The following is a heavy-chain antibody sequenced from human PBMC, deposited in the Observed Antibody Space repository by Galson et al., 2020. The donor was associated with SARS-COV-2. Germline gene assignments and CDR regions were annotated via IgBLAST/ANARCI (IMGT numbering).Heavy chain of an antibody. V-gene: IGHV1-18*04. CDR2: ISAYNGNT. D-gene: IGHD3-3*01. J-gene: IGHJ4*02. CDR3: ARDLTRFTTVAMNY. CDR1: GYTFTSYG. Sequence: ASVKVSCKASGYTFTSYGISWVRQAPGQGLEWMGWISAYNGNTNYAQKLQGRVTMTTDTSTSTAYMELRSLRSDDTAVYYCARDLTRFTTVAMNYWGQGTLVTVSS.